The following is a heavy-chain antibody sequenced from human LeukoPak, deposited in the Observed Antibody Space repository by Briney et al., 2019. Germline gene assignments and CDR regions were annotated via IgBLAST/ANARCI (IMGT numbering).Heavy chain of an antibody. D-gene: IGHD3-3*01. V-gene: IGHV5-51*01. J-gene: IGHJ5*02. CDR2: IYPGDSDT. Sequence: GESLKISCKGSGYSFTSYWIGWVRQMPGKGLEWMGIIYPGDSDTRYSPSFQGQVTISADKSISTAYLQWSSLKASDTAMYYCARLELLRFLEWPHGWFDPWGQGTLVTVSS. CDR3: ARLELLRFLEWPHGWFDP. CDR1: GYSFTSYW.